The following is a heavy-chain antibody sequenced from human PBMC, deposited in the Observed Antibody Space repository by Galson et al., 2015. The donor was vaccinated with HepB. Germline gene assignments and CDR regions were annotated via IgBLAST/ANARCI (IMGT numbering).Heavy chain of an antibody. D-gene: IGHD4-17*01. V-gene: IGHV3-30*18. CDR2: ISYDGSNK. J-gene: IGHJ6*04. CDR1: GFTFSSYG. CDR3: AKDTDDYGDYVLGMDV. Sequence: SLRLSCAASGFTFSSYGMHWVRQAPGKGLEWVAVISYDGSNKYYADSVKGRFTISRDNSKNTLYLQMNSLRAEDTAVYYCAKDTDDYGDYVLGMDVWGKGTTATVSS.